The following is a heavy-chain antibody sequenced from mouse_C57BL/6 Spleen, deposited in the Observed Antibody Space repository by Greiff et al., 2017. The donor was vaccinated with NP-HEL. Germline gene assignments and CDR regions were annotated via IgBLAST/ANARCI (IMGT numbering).Heavy chain of an antibody. CDR1: GYTFTSYW. J-gene: IGHJ4*01. CDR3: TRVRYGNYDYYAMDY. Sequence: EVQLVESGTVLARPGASVKMSCKTSGYTFTSYWMHWVKQRPGQGLAWIGAIYPGNSDTSYNQKFKGKAKLTAVTSASTAYMELSSLTNEESAVYYCTRVRYGNYDYYAMDYWGQGTSVTVSS. CDR2: IYPGNSDT. D-gene: IGHD2-10*02. V-gene: IGHV1-5*01.